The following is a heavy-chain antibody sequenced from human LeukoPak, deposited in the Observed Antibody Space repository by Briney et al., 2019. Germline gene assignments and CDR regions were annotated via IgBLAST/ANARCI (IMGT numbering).Heavy chain of an antibody. J-gene: IGHJ4*02. CDR1: GFTFSSYA. V-gene: IGHV3-23*01. Sequence: PGGSLRLSCAASGFTFSSYAMSWVRQAPGKGLEWVSGISGSGRTTYYADSVKGRFTISRDNAKNSLYLQMNSLRVEDTAVYYCAKVAKYYYGSETYYFFEHWGQGTPVTASS. CDR3: AKVAKYYYGSETYYFFEH. CDR2: ISGSGRTT. D-gene: IGHD3-10*01.